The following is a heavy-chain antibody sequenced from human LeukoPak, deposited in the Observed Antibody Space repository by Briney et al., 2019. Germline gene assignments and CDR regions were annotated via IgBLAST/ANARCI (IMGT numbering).Heavy chain of an antibody. CDR3: AKTRTDDSSGLSGGPHSGPMIDY. J-gene: IGHJ4*02. CDR1: GFTSSSYA. D-gene: IGHD3-22*01. V-gene: IGHV3-23*01. CDR2: ISGSGGST. Sequence: GGSLRLSCAASGFTSSSYAMSWVRQAPGKGLEWVSAISGSGGSTYYADSVKGRFTISRDNSKNTLYLQMNSLRAEDTAVYYCAKTRTDDSSGLSGGPHSGPMIDYWGQGTLVTVSS.